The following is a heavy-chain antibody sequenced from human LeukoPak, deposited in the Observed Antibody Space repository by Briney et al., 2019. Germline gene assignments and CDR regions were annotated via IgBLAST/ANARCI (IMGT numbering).Heavy chain of an antibody. J-gene: IGHJ4*02. V-gene: IGHV1-18*04. CDR3: ARDYYDSSGYRQNYFDY. D-gene: IGHD3-22*01. CDR1: EYTFTGYQ. Sequence: ASVKVSCKASEYTFTGYQMHWVRRAPGQGREWMGWIGAYNVNTNYAQKLQGRVTMTTDTSTSTAYMELRGLRSDDTAVYYCARDYYDSSGYRQNYFDYWGQGTLVTVSS. CDR2: IGAYNVNT.